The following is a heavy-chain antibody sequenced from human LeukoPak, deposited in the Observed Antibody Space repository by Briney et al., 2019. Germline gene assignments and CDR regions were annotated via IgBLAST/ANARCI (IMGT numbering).Heavy chain of an antibody. CDR3: ARHKKRYYFDY. J-gene: IGHJ4*02. CDR1: GFTFSSYW. CDR2: IKQDGSEK. Sequence: PGGSLRLSCAASGFTFSSYWMSWVRQAPGKGLEWVANIKQDGSEKYYVGSVKGRFTISRDNAKNSLYLQMNSLRAEDTAVYYCARHKKRYYFDYWGQGTLVTVSS. V-gene: IGHV3-7*01.